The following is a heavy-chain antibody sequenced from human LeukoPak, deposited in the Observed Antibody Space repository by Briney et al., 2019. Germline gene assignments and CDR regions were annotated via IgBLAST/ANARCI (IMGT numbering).Heavy chain of an antibody. CDR1: GYTFTGYY. Sequence: ASVKVSCKASGYTFTGYYLHWVRQAPGQGLEWMGWIHPNSGGTNYAQKFQGRVTMTRDTSISTAYLYLSRLRSDDTAVYYCARVVVRDANNYKDYWGQGTLVTVSS. CDR3: ARVVVRDANNYKDY. J-gene: IGHJ4*02. V-gene: IGHV1-2*02. D-gene: IGHD5-24*01. CDR2: IHPNSGGT.